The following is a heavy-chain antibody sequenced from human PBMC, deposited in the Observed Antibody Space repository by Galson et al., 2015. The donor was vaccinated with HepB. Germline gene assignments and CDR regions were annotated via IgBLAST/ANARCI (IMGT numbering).Heavy chain of an antibody. CDR2: INAGNGNT. CDR3: ARAYWDGYNLFDY. Sequence: VKVSCKASGYTFTSYAMHWVRQAPGQRLEWMGWINAGNGNTKYSQKFQGRVTITRDTSASTAYMELSSLRSEDTAVYYCARAYWDGYNLFDYWGQGTLVTVSS. V-gene: IGHV1-3*01. D-gene: IGHD5-24*01. J-gene: IGHJ4*02. CDR1: GYTFTSYA.